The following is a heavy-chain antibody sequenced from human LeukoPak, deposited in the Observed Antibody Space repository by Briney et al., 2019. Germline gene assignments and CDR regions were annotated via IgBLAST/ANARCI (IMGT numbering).Heavy chain of an antibody. Sequence: GGSLRLSCAASGFTFSSYTMNWVRQAPGKGLVWVSRTKSDGSSTTYADSVKGRFTISRDNAKNTLYLQMSSLRPEDTAVYYCAREWSGFGELPDYWGQGTLVTVSS. CDR1: GFTFSSYT. CDR3: AREWSGFGELPDY. CDR2: TKSDGSST. D-gene: IGHD3-10*01. J-gene: IGHJ4*02. V-gene: IGHV3-74*01.